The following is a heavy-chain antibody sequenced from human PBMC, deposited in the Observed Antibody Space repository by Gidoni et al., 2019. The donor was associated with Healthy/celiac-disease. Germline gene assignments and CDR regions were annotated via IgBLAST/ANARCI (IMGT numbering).Heavy chain of an antibody. D-gene: IGHD6-19*01. V-gene: IGHV3-43*01. CDR3: AKDLFKYSSGWTDY. J-gene: IGHJ4*02. CDR2: ITWDGGST. CDR1: GFTFDDYT. Sequence: EVQLVESGGVVLQPGGSLRLSCAASGFTFDDYTMHWVRQAPGKGLEWVSLITWDGGSTYYADSVKGRFTISRDNSKNSLYLQMNSLRSEDTALYHCAKDLFKYSSGWTDYWGQGTLVTVSS.